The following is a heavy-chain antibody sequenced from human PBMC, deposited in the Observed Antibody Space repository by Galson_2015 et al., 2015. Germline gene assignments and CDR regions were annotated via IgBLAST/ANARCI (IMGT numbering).Heavy chain of an antibody. CDR2: ISAYNGNT. CDR3: AREGPRLRYFDY. V-gene: IGHV1-18*01. Sequence: SVKVGGRASGYTFTSYGISWLRQAPGQGLEWMGWISAYNGNTNYAQKLQGRVTMTTDTTTSTAYMELMSLSSADTAVYYSAREGPRLRYFDYWGQGTLVTVSS. J-gene: IGHJ4*02. CDR1: GYTFTSYG.